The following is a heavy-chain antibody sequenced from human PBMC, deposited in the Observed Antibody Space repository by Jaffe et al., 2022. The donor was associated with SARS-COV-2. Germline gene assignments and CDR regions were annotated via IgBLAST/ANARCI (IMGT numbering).Heavy chain of an antibody. CDR1: GLSFTNAW. CDR2: IKSEADGGTT. D-gene: IGHD3-10*01. CDR3: TTDRRSYYRSGYWFDP. J-gene: IGHJ5*02. Sequence: EVQLVESGGGWVKSGGSLKVSCTASGLSFTNAWVSWVRQSPGKGLEWVGRIKSEADGGTTDYAAPVRGRFTISRDDSKHTLYLQMNSLKIDDTGIYYCTTDRRSYYRSGYWFDPWGQGTLVTVSS. V-gene: IGHV3-15*01.